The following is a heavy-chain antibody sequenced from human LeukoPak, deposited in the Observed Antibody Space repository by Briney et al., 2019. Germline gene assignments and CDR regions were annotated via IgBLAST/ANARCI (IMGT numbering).Heavy chain of an antibody. CDR3: ARVMVDSGYDYFDY. J-gene: IGHJ4*02. Sequence: PGGSLRLSCAASGLAVSSNYMSWVRQAPGKGPEWVSIIYSGGTTYYADSVNGRFTISRDTSTNTLYLQMISLRAEDSAVYYCARVMVDSGYDYFDYWGQGTLVTVSS. CDR2: IYSGGTT. D-gene: IGHD5-12*01. CDR1: GLAVSSNY. V-gene: IGHV3-66*01.